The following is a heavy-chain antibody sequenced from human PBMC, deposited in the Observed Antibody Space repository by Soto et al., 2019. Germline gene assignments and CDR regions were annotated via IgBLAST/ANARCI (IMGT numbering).Heavy chain of an antibody. D-gene: IGHD1-7*01. CDR2: ISGSGGST. J-gene: IGHJ6*02. V-gene: IGHV3-23*01. CDR1: GFTFSSYA. Sequence: EVQLLESGGGLVQPGGSLRLSCAASGFTFSSYAMSWVRQAPGKGLEWVSAISGSGGSTYYADSVKGRFTISRDNSKNTLYLQMNSLRAEDTAVYYCAKGGLELRRDEYYYYYYGMDVWGQGTTVTVSS. CDR3: AKGGLELRRDEYYYYYYGMDV.